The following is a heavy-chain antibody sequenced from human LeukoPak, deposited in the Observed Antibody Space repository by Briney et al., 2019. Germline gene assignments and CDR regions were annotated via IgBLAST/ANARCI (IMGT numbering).Heavy chain of an antibody. CDR1: GDSISSSNW. CDR2: IYHSGST. D-gene: IGHD5-12*01. Sequence: PSETLSLTCAVSGDSISSSNWWSWVRPPPGKGLEWIGQIYHSGSTNYNPSLKSRVTISLDKSKNQFSLELTSVTAADTAVYYCARSFRYSGYDYYFDPWGQGTLVTASS. V-gene: IGHV4-4*02. J-gene: IGHJ5*02. CDR3: ARSFRYSGYDYYFDP.